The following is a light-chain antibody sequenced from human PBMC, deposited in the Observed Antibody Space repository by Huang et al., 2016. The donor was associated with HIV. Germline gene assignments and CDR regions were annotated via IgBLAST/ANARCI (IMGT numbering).Light chain of an antibody. J-gene: IGKJ1*01. Sequence: EIVLTQSPATLSVSPGERATLSCGAGQSVSSDLAWYQQKPGQAPRLLIYDASSRATGIPARFSGSGSGTDFSLTISSLEPEDFAVYYCQQRSNWPRTFGQGTKVEIK. CDR1: QSVSSD. CDR3: QQRSNWPRT. CDR2: DAS. V-gene: IGKV3-11*01.